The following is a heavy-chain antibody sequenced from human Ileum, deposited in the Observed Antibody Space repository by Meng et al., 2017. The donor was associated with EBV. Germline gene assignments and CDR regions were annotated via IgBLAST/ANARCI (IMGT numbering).Heavy chain of an antibody. J-gene: IGHJ4*02. Sequence: QLQLQESGPGLVKPSETLSLPCTVSGGSISSSSYYWGWIRQPPGKGLEWIGSIYYSGSTYYNPSLKSRVTISVDTSKNQFSLKLSSVTAADTAVYYCARSIVVVPAAIYYWGQGTLVTVSS. CDR3: ARSIVVVPAAIYY. CDR1: GGSISSSSYY. D-gene: IGHD2-2*01. V-gene: IGHV4-39*01. CDR2: IYYSGST.